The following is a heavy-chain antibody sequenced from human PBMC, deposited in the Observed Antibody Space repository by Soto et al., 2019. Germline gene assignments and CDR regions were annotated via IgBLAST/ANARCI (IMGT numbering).Heavy chain of an antibody. V-gene: IGHV1-69*02. Sequence: SVKVSCKASGGTFSSYTISWVRQAPGQGLEWMGRIIPILGIANYAQKFQGRVTITADKSTSTAYMELSSLRSEDTAVYYCACRLHLGEDTFDYWGQGTLVTVSS. D-gene: IGHD3-16*01. CDR2: IIPILGIA. J-gene: IGHJ4*02. CDR3: ACRLHLGEDTFDY. CDR1: GGTFSSYT.